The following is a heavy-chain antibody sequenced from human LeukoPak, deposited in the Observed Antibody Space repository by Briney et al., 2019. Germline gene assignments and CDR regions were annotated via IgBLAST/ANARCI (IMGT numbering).Heavy chain of an antibody. D-gene: IGHD6-19*01. V-gene: IGHV3-23*01. J-gene: IGHJ4*02. CDR2: ISGSGGST. CDR3: AKDHSSGWYEEGY. Sequence: GGSLRLSCAASGFTFSSYAMSWVRQAPGKGLEWVSAISGSGGSTYYADSVKGRLTISRDNSKNTLYLQMNSLRAEDTAVYYCAKDHSSGWYEEGYWGQGTLVTVSS. CDR1: GFTFSSYA.